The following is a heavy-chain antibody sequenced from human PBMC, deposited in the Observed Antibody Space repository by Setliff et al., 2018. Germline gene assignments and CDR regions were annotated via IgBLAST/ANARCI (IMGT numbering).Heavy chain of an antibody. CDR1: GESFDTYY. D-gene: IGHD1-1*01. J-gene: IGHJ3*02. Sequence: KPSETLSLTCNVYGESFDTYYWSWIRQPPGKGLEWFVEIDQSGSGDYNPSFEGRVTISVDTSKKQFSLTLNSVTAADTALYYCRQAVVGRDVFDIWGQGTVVTVSS. CDR2: IDQSGSG. V-gene: IGHV4-34*01. CDR3: RQAVVGRDVFDI.